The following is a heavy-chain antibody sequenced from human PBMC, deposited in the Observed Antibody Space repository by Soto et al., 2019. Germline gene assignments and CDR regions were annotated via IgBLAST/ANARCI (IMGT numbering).Heavy chain of an antibody. D-gene: IGHD3-10*01. V-gene: IGHV3-74*01. CDR3: ARGGPYASGSSYFDY. CDR2: ISGDGSNT. J-gene: IGHJ4*02. CDR1: GFTLSRNW. Sequence: EVRLVESGGGLVQPGGSLRLSCAASGFTLSRNWMHWVRQAPGKGLLWLSRISGDGSNTNNADSVKGRFTSSRDNPKNTLYLQMNSLRVEDTAVYFCARGGPYASGSSYFDYWGQGVLVTVSS.